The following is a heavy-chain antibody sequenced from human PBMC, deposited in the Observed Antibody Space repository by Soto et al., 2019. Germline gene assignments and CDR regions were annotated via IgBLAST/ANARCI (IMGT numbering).Heavy chain of an antibody. J-gene: IGHJ4*02. D-gene: IGHD1-1*01. CDR1: GGSISTYY. CDR3: ARGYEFFDY. V-gene: IGHV4-59*08. CDR2: IYSSGST. Sequence: SETLSLTCTVSGGSISTYYWSWIRQPPGKGLEWIGYIYSSGSTNYNPSLKGRVTISVDTSKNQFSLKLSSVTAADTAVYYCARGYEFFDYWGQGTLVTVSS.